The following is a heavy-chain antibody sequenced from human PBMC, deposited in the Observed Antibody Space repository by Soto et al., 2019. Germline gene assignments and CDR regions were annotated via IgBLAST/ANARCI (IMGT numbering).Heavy chain of an antibody. CDR3: AIRRGPIPLTYFDY. D-gene: IGHD3-9*01. CDR2: IYYSGST. Sequence: PSETLSLTCTVSGGSISSGDYYWSWIRQPPGKGLEWIGYIYYSGSTYYNPSLKSRVTISVDTSKNQFSLRLSSVTAADTAVYYCAIRRGPIPLTYFDYWGQGTLVTVSS. CDR1: GGSISSGDYY. J-gene: IGHJ4*02. V-gene: IGHV4-30-4*01.